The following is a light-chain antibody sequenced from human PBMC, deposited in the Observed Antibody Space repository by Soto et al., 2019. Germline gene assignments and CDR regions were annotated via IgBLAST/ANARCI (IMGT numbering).Light chain of an antibody. CDR1: QSVRSTS. CDR2: GAS. CDR3: QQYGSSSWT. V-gene: IGKV3-20*01. J-gene: IGKJ1*01. Sequence: EIVLTQSPGTLSLSPGERATLSCRASQSVRSTSLVWYQQKPGQAPRLLIYGASRRATGIPDRFSGSGSGTDFTLTISRLEPEDSALYYCQQYGSSSWTFGQGTRVEIK.